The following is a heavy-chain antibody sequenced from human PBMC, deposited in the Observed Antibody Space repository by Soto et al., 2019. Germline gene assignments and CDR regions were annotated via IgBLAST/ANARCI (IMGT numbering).Heavy chain of an antibody. Sequence: ASVKVSCKASGYTFTSYDINWVRQATGQGLEWMGWMNPNSGNTGYAQKFQGRVTMTRNTSISTAYMELSSLRSEDTAVYYCAREYARTYYYGSGSYSGRYYYYGMDVWGQGTTVTVSS. CDR2: MNPNSGNT. D-gene: IGHD3-10*01. CDR3: AREYARTYYYGSGSYSGRYYYYGMDV. V-gene: IGHV1-8*01. CDR1: GYTFTSYD. J-gene: IGHJ6*02.